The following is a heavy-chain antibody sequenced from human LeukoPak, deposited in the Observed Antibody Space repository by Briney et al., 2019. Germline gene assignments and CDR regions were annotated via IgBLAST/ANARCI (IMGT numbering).Heavy chain of an antibody. CDR1: GFSFSDDW. CDR3: AREVYYYDSSGFYYSGGFGC. J-gene: IGHJ4*02. D-gene: IGHD3-22*01. V-gene: IGHV3-48*01. CDR2: ISSGSTTI. Sequence: PGGSLRLSCAASGFSFSDDWMSWVRQAPGKGLEWVSYISSGSTTIYYADSVKGRFTISRDNAKNSLYLQMNSLRAEDTAVYYCAREVYYYDSSGFYYSGGFGCWGQGTLLTVSS.